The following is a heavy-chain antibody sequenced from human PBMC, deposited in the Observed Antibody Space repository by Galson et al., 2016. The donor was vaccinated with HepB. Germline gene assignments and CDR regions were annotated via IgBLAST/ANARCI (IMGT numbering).Heavy chain of an antibody. CDR3: AMAKVAGVYGLDV. CDR2: TYYRSKWYH. CDR1: GDSVSSDRAS. J-gene: IGHJ6*02. V-gene: IGHV6-1*01. D-gene: IGHD6-19*01. Sequence: ISGDSVSSDRASWNWIRQSPSRGLEWLGRTYYRSKWYHDYAVSVKSRITINPDTTKNQFSLHLNSVTPEDTAVYYCAMAKVAGVYGLDVWGQGTTVTVSS.